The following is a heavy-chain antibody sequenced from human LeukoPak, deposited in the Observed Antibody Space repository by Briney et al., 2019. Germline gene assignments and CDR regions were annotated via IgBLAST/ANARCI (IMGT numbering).Heavy chain of an antibody. J-gene: IGHJ6*03. D-gene: IGHD1-7*01. CDR2: INDSGTI. Sequence: PSETLSLTCAVYGGSFSNYYWSWIRQSPGKGLEWMGEINDSGTINYNPSLMSRVTISVDKSKNKFSLKLSSVTAADTAVYYCARRWNYGRNYYIDVWGKGATVSVSS. V-gene: IGHV4-34*01. CDR1: GGSFSNYY. CDR3: ARRWNYGRNYYIDV.